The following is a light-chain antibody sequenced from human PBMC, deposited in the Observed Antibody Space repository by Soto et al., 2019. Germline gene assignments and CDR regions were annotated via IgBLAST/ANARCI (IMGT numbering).Light chain of an antibody. Sequence: EIVLTQSPATLSLSPGERATLSCRASQSVSSYLAWYQQKPGQAPGLLIYDASNRATGIPARFSGSGSGTDFTLTISSLEPEDFAVYYCQQRSNWRLTFGGGTKVEIK. CDR2: DAS. CDR1: QSVSSY. J-gene: IGKJ4*01. V-gene: IGKV3-11*01. CDR3: QQRSNWRLT.